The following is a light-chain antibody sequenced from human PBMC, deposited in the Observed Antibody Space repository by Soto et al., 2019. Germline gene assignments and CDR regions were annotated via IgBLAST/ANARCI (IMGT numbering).Light chain of an antibody. CDR2: GAS. J-gene: IGKJ2*02. Sequence: DIQMTQSPSTLSASVGDRVTITCRASQSINTWLAWFQQKPGKAPKLLIYGASTLESGVPSRFSGSGSGTEFTLTSSSLQPDDFATYYCQQYNSYCTFGQGTKLEIK. CDR3: QQYNSYCT. CDR1: QSINTW. V-gene: IGKV1-5*01.